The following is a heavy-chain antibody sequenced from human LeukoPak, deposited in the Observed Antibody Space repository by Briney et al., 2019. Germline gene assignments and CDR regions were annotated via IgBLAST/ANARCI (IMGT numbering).Heavy chain of an antibody. V-gene: IGHV4-59*01. J-gene: IGHJ5*02. CDR2: IYYSGST. CDR3: ARGGIMITFGGVIALNWFDP. D-gene: IGHD3-16*02. Sequence: SETLSLTCTVSGGSISSYYWSWIRQPPGKGLEWIGYIYYSGSTNYNPSLKSRVTISVDTSKIQFSLKLSSVTAADTAVYYCARGGIMITFGGVIALNWFDPWGQGTLVTVSS. CDR1: GGSISSYY.